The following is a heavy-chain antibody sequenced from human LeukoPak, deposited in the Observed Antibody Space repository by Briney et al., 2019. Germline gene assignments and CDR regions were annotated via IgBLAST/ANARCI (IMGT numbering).Heavy chain of an antibody. CDR3: ARDPGYQLLAPYYYYYYMDV. D-gene: IGHD2-2*01. CDR1: GYTFTSYG. J-gene: IGHJ6*03. V-gene: IGHV1-18*01. CDR2: ISAYNGDT. Sequence: ASVKVSCKASGYTFTSYGISWVRQAPGQGLEWMGWISAYNGDTNYAQKLQGRVTMTTDTSTSTAYMELRSLRSDDTAVYYCARDPGYQLLAPYYYYYYMDVWGKGTTVTISS.